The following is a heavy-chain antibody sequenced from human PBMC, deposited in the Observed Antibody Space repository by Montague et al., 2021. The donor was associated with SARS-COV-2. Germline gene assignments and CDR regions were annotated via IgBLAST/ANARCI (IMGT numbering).Heavy chain of an antibody. CDR3: ARLPYILPGYAYFDF. CDR1: GDSISNYY. CDR2: IYYSGST. J-gene: IGHJ4*02. D-gene: IGHD3-9*01. Sequence: SETLSLTCTVSGDSISNYYWSWIRRPPGKGLEWLGYIYYSGSTXXXPSXXXRVTISVDTSKNQFSLRLSSVTAADTAVYYCARLPYILPGYAYFDFWGQGSLVNGSS. V-gene: IGHV4-59*08.